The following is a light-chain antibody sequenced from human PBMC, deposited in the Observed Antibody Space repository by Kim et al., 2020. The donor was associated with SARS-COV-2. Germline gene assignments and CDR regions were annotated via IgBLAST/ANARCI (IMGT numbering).Light chain of an antibody. CDR3: QKYNGAPWT. J-gene: IGKJ1*01. CDR1: QGISSY. CDR2: DAS. Sequence: ASVGDRVTITCRASQGISSYVAWYQQKPGEFPRLLIYDASALQSGVPSRFSGSGSGTDFTLTISGLQPEDVATYYCQKYNGAPWTFGQGTKVDIK. V-gene: IGKV1-27*01.